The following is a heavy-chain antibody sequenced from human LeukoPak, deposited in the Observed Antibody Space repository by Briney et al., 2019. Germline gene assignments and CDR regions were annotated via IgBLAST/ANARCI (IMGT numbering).Heavy chain of an antibody. CDR1: GFTFSSYA. CDR2: ISYDGSNK. J-gene: IGHJ4*02. CDR3: ARDSRSSSPTSFYYFDY. D-gene: IGHD6-6*01. Sequence: PGRSLRLSCAASGFTFSSYAMHWVRQAPGKGLEWVAVISYDGSNKYYADSVKGRFTISRDNSKNTLYLQMNSLRAEDTAVYYCARDSRSSSPTSFYYFDYWGQGTLVTVSS. V-gene: IGHV3-30-3*01.